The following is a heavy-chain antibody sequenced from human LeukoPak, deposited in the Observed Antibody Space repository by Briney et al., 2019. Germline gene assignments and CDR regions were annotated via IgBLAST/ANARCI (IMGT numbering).Heavy chain of an antibody. CDR3: AKDITIFGVAHVFDP. Sequence: PGGSLRLSCAASGFTFSTYAMHWVRQAPGKGLEWVAVISYDGSNKYYADSVKGRFTISRDNSKNTLYLQMNSLGAEDTAVYYCAKDITIFGVAHVFDPWGQGTLVTVSS. CDR2: ISYDGSNK. V-gene: IGHV3-30-3*01. CDR1: GFTFSTYA. D-gene: IGHD3-3*01. J-gene: IGHJ5*02.